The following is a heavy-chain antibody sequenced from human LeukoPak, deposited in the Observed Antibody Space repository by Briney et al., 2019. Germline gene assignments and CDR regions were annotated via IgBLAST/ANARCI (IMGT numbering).Heavy chain of an antibody. Sequence: SETLSLTCAVYGGSFSGYYWSWIRQPPGKGLEWIGEINHSGSTNYNPSLKSRVTISVDTSKNQFSLKLSSVTAADTAVYYCARGRTRFDPWGQGTLVTVPS. CDR3: ARGRTRFDP. J-gene: IGHJ5*02. CDR2: INHSGST. D-gene: IGHD2-2*01. V-gene: IGHV4-34*01. CDR1: GGSFSGYY.